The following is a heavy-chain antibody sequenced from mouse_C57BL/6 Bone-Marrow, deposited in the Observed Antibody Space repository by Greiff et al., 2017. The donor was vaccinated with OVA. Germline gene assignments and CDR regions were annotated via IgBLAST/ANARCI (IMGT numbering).Heavy chain of an antibody. CDR2: IYPGSGNT. CDR1: GYSFTSYY. D-gene: IGHD1-1*01. CDR3: AGEDLITTVVGTTWYFDV. Sequence: QVQLKESGPELVKPGASVKISCKASGYSFTSYYIHWVKQRPGQGLEWIGWIYPGSGNTKYNEKFKGKATLTADTPSSTAYMQLSSLTSEDSAVYYCAGEDLITTVVGTTWYFDVWGTGTTVTVSS. J-gene: IGHJ1*03. V-gene: IGHV1-66*01.